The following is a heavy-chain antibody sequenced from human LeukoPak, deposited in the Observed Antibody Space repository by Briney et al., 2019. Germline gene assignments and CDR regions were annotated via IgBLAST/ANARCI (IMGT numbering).Heavy chain of an antibody. CDR2: MSYSGST. D-gene: IGHD4-17*01. Sequence: PSETLSLTCSVSGGSISSYYCTWIRQTPGKGLEWIGYMSYSGSTNYNPSLKSRVTISVDTSKNQFSLKLSSVTAADTAVYYCAREGAYYGDYGAYAFDIWGQGTMVTVSS. CDR1: GGSISSYY. V-gene: IGHV4-59*01. CDR3: AREGAYYGDYGAYAFDI. J-gene: IGHJ3*02.